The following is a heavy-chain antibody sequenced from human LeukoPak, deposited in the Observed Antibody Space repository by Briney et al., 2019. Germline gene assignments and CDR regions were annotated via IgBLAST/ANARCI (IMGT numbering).Heavy chain of an antibody. V-gene: IGHV3-21*01. CDR2: ISSSSSYI. D-gene: IGHD4-23*01. Sequence: GGSLRLSCAASGFTFSSYSMNWVRQAPGKGLEWVSSISSSSSYIYYADSVKGRFTISRDNSKNTLYLQMNSLRAEDTAVYYCARDSGGYGGNYGLFDYWGQGTLVTVSS. CDR1: GFTFSSYS. CDR3: ARDSGGYGGNYGLFDY. J-gene: IGHJ4*02.